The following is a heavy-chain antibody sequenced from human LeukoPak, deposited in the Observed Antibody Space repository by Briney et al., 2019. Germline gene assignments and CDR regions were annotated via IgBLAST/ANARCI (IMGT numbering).Heavy chain of an antibody. CDR1: GYTFTGYY. J-gene: IGHJ4*02. Sequence: ASVTVSCMASGYTFTGYYMLWVRPAPGQGLEWMGWINPNSGGTNYAQKFQGRVTMTRDTSISTAYMELSRLRSDDTAVYYCAREDSSSSRFDYWAESPVHPVSS. D-gene: IGHD6-6*01. V-gene: IGHV1-2*02. CDR2: INPNSGGT. CDR3: AREDSSSSRFDY.